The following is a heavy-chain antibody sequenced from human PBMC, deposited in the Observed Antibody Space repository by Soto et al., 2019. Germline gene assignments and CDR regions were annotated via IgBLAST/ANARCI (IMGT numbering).Heavy chain of an antibody. CDR2: IYYSGST. Sequence: SETLSLTCTVSGGSISSYYWSWIRQPPGKGLEWIEYIYYSGSTNYNPSLKSRVTISVDTSKNQFSLKLSSVTAADTAVYYCARDSTEYYYYYGMDVWGQGTTVTVSS. CDR3: ARDSTEYYYYYGMDV. D-gene: IGHD2-2*01. J-gene: IGHJ6*02. CDR1: GGSISSYY. V-gene: IGHV4-59*01.